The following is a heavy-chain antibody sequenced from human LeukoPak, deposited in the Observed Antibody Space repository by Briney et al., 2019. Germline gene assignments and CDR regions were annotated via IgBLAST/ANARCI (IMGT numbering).Heavy chain of an antibody. D-gene: IGHD3-9*01. Sequence: SETLSLTCAVYGGSLSGYYWSWIRQPPGKGLEWIGEINHSGSTRYNPSLKSRVTISVDMSKNQFSLNLSSVTAADTAVFYCAAKDILTGLHDYWGQGTLVAVSS. CDR3: AAKDILTGLHDY. V-gene: IGHV4-34*01. J-gene: IGHJ4*02. CDR2: INHSGST. CDR1: GGSLSGYY.